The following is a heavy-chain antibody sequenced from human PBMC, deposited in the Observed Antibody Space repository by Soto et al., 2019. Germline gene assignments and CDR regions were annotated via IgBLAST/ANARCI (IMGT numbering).Heavy chain of an antibody. J-gene: IGHJ6*02. V-gene: IGHV1-18*01. CDR2: INTNNGNT. D-gene: IGHD3-16*01. CDR3: AMVDVYVTPSPQDV. CDR1: GYTFTRYG. Sequence: QVQLVQSGAEVKNPGASVKVSCKASGYTFTRYGIGGPGRAPGQGLEWMGWINTNNGNTNYAQNVQGRVTLTTETSTSTAYMELRSLRSNDTAIYYCAMVDVYVTPSPQDVWGQGTTVIVSS.